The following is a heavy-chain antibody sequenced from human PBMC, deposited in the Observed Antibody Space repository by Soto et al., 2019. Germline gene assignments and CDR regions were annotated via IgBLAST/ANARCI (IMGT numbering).Heavy chain of an antibody. J-gene: IGHJ6*02. Sequence: GGSLRLSCAASGLNFSSYAMSWVRQAPGKGLEWVSAISGSGGSTYYADSVKGRFTISRDNSKNTLYLQMNSLRAEDTAVYYCAKMRLRFAYCYYGMDVWGQGTTVTVSS. CDR2: ISGSGGST. V-gene: IGHV3-23*01. D-gene: IGHD5-12*01. CDR1: GLNFSSYA. CDR3: AKMRLRFAYCYYGMDV.